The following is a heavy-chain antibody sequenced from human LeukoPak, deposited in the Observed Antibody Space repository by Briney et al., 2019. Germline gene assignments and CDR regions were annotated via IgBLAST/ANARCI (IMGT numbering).Heavy chain of an antibody. D-gene: IGHD6-19*01. CDR3: ARLKGYSSGWYPSYYFDY. CDR2: IYTSGST. Sequence: SQTLSLTCTVSGGSISSGSYYWSWIRQPAGKGLEWIGRIYTSGSTNYNPSLKSRVTISVDTSKNQFSLKLSSVTAADTAVYYCARLKGYSSGWYPSYYFDYWGQGTLVTVSS. CDR1: GGSISSGSYY. J-gene: IGHJ4*02. V-gene: IGHV4-61*02.